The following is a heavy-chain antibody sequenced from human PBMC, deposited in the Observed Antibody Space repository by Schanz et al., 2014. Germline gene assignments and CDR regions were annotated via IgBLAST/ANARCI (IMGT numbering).Heavy chain of an antibody. CDR3: ARDRDAGGYDS. CDR2: ISNGGGYI. J-gene: IGHJ5*01. Sequence: EGKREERGGFLFPPFFSLLLSCAASGFPFIYYNMNWVRQAPGKGLEWVSSISNGGGYIYYADSVKGRFTISRDNAKNSVYLQMHSLRAEDTALYYCARDRDAGGYDSWGQGTLVTVSS. D-gene: IGHD2-8*02. CDR1: GFPFIYYN. V-gene: IGHV3-21*01.